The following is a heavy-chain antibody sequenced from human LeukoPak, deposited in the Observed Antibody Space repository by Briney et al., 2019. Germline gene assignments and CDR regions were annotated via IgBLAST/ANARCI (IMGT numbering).Heavy chain of an antibody. CDR3: AKNPSQRITMVRGVILVAFDI. J-gene: IGHJ3*02. CDR2: IYSGGST. V-gene: IGHV3-66*01. Sequence: GGSLRLSCAASGFTVSSNYMSWVRQAPGKGLEWVSVIYSGGSTYYADSVKGRFTVSRDNSKNTLYLQMNSLRAEDTAVYYCAKNPSQRITMVRGVILVAFDIWGQGTMVTVSS. CDR1: GFTVSSNY. D-gene: IGHD3-10*01.